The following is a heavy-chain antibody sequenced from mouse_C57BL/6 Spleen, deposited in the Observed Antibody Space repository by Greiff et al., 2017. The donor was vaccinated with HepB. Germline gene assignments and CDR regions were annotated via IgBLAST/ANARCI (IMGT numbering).Heavy chain of an antibody. CDR1: GYTFTSYW. V-gene: IGHV1-72*01. Sequence: QVQLQQSGAELVKPGASVKLSCKASGYTFTSYWMHWVKQRPGRGLEWIGRIDPKSGGTKYNEKFKSKATLTVDKPSSTAYLQLSSLTSEDAAVYYCARSGSSGYVGYWGQGTTLTVSS. J-gene: IGHJ2*01. CDR2: IDPKSGGT. D-gene: IGHD3-2*02. CDR3: ARSGSSGYVGY.